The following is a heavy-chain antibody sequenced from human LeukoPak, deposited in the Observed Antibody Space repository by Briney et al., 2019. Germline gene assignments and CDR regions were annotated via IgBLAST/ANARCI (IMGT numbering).Heavy chain of an antibody. CDR1: GFTFSSYG. CDR2: IWYDGSDK. Sequence: GGSLRLSCAASGFTFSSYGMHWVRQAPGKGLEWVAVIWYDGSDKYYADSVKGRFTISRDNSNNTLHLQMNSLRAEDTAVYYCGRAMEVYQLLPDYWGQGTLVTVSS. D-gene: IGHD2-2*01. V-gene: IGHV3-33*01. J-gene: IGHJ4*02. CDR3: GRAMEVYQLLPDY.